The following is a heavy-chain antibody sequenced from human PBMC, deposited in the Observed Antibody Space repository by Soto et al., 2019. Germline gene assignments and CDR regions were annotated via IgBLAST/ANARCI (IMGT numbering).Heavy chain of an antibody. J-gene: IGHJ6*02. CDR3: ARVVLLGMDV. D-gene: IGHD3-10*01. Sequence: PSETLSLTCTVSGGSISSGDYYWSWIRQPPGKGLEWIGYIYYSGSTYYNPSLKSRVTISVDTSKNQFSLKLSSVTAADTAVYYCARVVLLGMDVWGQGTRSPSP. CDR1: GGSISSGDYY. CDR2: IYYSGST. V-gene: IGHV4-30-4*01.